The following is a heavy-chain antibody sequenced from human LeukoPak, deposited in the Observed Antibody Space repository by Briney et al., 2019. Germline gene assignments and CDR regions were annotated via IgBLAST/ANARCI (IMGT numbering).Heavy chain of an antibody. J-gene: IGHJ4*02. CDR1: GFTFTSYW. CDR2: IKQDGSEK. D-gene: IGHD6-19*01. V-gene: IGHV3-7*01. CDR3: ARWEGSGWYYFDY. Sequence: GGSLRLSCAASGFTFTSYWMSWVRQPPGKGLEWVANIKQDGSEKYYVDSVKGRFTISRDNAKNSLYLQMNSLRAEDTAVYYCARWEGSGWYYFDYWGQGTLVTVSS.